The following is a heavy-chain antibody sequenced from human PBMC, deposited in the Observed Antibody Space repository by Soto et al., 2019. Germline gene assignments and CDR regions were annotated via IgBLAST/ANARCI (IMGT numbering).Heavy chain of an antibody. CDR2: IYYSGST. CDR1: GGSISSYY. D-gene: IGHD3-10*01. V-gene: IGHV4-59*01. J-gene: IGHJ6*02. Sequence: SETLSLTCTVSGGSISSYYWSWIRQPPGKGLEWIGYIYYSGSTNYNPSLKSRVTISVDTSKNQFSLKLSSVTAADTAVYYCARYRRLTSHYYGMDVWGQGTTVTVSS. CDR3: ARYRRLTSHYYGMDV.